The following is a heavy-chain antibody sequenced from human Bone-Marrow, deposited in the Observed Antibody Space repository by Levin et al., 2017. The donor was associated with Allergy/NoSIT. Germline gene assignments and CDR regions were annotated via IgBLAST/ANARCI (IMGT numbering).Heavy chain of an antibody. CDR1: GGSISNYY. CDR3: ARVDQWLASNWFDP. D-gene: IGHD6-19*01. V-gene: IGHV4-59*01. J-gene: IGHJ5*02. Sequence: SQTLSLTCTVSGGSISNYYWSWIRQSPGKGLEWIGYIYYSGSTDYNPSLKSRVTISVDTSKNQFSLKLSSVTAADTAVYYCARVDQWLASNWFDPWGQGTLVTVSS. CDR2: IYYSGST.